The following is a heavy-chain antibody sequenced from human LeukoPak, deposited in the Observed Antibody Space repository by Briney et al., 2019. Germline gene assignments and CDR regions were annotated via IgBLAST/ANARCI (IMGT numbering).Heavy chain of an antibody. CDR1: GFTFSSYA. Sequence: GGSLRLSCAAPGFTFSSYAMSWVRQAPGKGLEWVSAISGSGGSTYYADSVKGRFTISRDNSKNTLYLQMNSLRAEDTAVYYCAKDPGYYYDSSGYYPSYYYYGMDVWGQGTTVTVSS. CDR3: AKDPGYYYDSSGYYPSYYYYGMDV. CDR2: ISGSGGST. V-gene: IGHV3-23*01. J-gene: IGHJ6*02. D-gene: IGHD3-22*01.